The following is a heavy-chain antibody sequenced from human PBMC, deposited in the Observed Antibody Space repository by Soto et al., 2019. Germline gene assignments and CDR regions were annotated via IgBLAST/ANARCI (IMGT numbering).Heavy chain of an antibody. Sequence: QITLKESGPTLVKPTQTLTLTCTFSGFSLSTSGVGVGWIRQPPGKALEWLALIYWDDDKRYSPSLKSRLTTTKDTSKPQVAPTMANMDPVDTATYFCAHRRSDGYFDYWGQGTLVTVSS. D-gene: IGHD2-15*01. CDR3: AHRRSDGYFDY. CDR1: GFSLSTSGVG. CDR2: IYWDDDK. V-gene: IGHV2-5*02. J-gene: IGHJ4*02.